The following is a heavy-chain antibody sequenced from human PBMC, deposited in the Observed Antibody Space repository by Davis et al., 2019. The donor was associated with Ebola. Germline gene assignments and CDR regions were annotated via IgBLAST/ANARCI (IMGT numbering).Heavy chain of an antibody. CDR3: AGGFRGGDSLDY. CDR1: GGSVSSGNSY. D-gene: IGHD2-21*01. J-gene: IGHJ4*02. CDR2: IFYTGNT. Sequence: MPSETLSLTCTVSGGSVSSGNSYWSWLRQPPGKGLEWIGYIFYTGNTNYNPSLKSRVTMSLDTSKNQFSLKLSSVTAADTAVYSCAGGFRGGDSLDYWGQGTLVTVSS. V-gene: IGHV4-61*01.